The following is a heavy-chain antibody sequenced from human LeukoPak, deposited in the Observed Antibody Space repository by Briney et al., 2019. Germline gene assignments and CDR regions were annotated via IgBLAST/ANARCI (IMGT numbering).Heavy chain of an antibody. CDR1: GGSFSGYY. V-gene: IGHV4-34*01. J-gene: IGHJ5*02. CDR3: ARRGFDP. CDR2: INHSGST. Sequence: SETLSLTCAVYGGSFSGYYWSWIRQPPGKGLEWIGEINHSGSTNYNPSLKSRVTISVDTSKNQFSLKLSSVTAADTAVNYCARRGFDPWGQGTLVTVSS.